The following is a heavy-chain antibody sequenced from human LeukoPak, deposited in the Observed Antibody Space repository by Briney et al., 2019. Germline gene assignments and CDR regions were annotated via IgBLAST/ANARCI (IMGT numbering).Heavy chain of an antibody. Sequence: QSGGSLRLSCAASGFTFSTYGFHWVRQAPGKGLEWVAATFYDGSKSFYTDSVKGRFTISRDNSKNTLYLQMNSLRAEDSAVYYCAKDRPVYYDGSGYFDYWGQGTLVTVSS. CDR1: GFTFSTYG. D-gene: IGHD3-10*01. CDR3: AKDRPVYYDGSGYFDY. V-gene: IGHV3-33*06. J-gene: IGHJ4*02. CDR2: TFYDGSKS.